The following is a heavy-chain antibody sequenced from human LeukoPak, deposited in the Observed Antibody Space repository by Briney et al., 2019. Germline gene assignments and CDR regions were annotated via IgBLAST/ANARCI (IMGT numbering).Heavy chain of an antibody. Sequence: GGSLRLSCAASGFTFSNYAMHWVRQAPGKGLEWVSYITSSGSTIYYADSVKGRFTISRDNAKNSLYLQMDSLRAEDTAVYYCARAKYGDYLIDYWGQGSLVTVSS. J-gene: IGHJ4*02. CDR2: ITSSGSTI. CDR3: ARAKYGDYLIDY. CDR1: GFTFSNYA. D-gene: IGHD4-17*01. V-gene: IGHV3-48*03.